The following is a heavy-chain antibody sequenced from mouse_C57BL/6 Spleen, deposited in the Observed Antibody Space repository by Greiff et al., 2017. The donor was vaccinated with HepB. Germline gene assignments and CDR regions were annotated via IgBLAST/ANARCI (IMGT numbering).Heavy chain of an antibody. CDR3: ARSTTVALDY. J-gene: IGHJ2*02. D-gene: IGHD1-1*01. CDR1: GYTFTSYT. CDR2: INPSSGYT. Sequence: VQLQQSGAELARPGASVKMSCKASGYTFTSYTMHWEKQRPGQGLEWIGYINPSSGYTKYNQKFKDKATLTADKSSSTAYMQLSSLTSEDSAVYYCARSTTVALDYWGQGTSLTVSS. V-gene: IGHV1-4*01.